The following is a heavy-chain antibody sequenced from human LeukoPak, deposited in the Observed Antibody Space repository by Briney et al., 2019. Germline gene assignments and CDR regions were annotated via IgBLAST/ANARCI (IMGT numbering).Heavy chain of an antibody. D-gene: IGHD3-3*01. J-gene: IGHJ3*02. Sequence: GGSLRLSCAASEFTFSSYSMNWVRQAPGKGLEWVSSISSSSSYIYYADSAKGRFTISRDNAKNSLYLQMNSLRAEDTAVYYCARALRTTIFPAGAFDIWGQGTMVTVSS. CDR3: ARALRTTIFPAGAFDI. V-gene: IGHV3-21*01. CDR2: ISSSSSYI. CDR1: EFTFSSYS.